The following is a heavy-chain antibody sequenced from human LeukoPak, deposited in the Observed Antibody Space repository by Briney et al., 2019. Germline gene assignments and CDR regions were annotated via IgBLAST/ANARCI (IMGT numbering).Heavy chain of an antibody. D-gene: IGHD2-15*01. CDR2: IYHSGST. V-gene: IGHV4-31*03. CDR3: ARAGHCSGGSCSSVAFDY. CDR1: GGSISSGGYY. J-gene: IGHJ4*02. Sequence: SETLSLTCTVSGGSISSGGYYWSWIRQHPGKGLEWIGYIYHSGSTDYNPSLKSRVNISVDTSKNQFSLKLSSVTAADTAVYYCARAGHCSGGSCSSVAFDYWGQGTLVTVS.